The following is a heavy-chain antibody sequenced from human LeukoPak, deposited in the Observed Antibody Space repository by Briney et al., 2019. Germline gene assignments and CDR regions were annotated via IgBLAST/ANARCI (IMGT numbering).Heavy chain of an antibody. CDR3: AMGGRDGYIAFDY. CDR2: IYSGGST. J-gene: IGHJ4*02. CDR1: GFTVSSNY. D-gene: IGHD5-24*01. Sequence: GESLRLSCAASGFTVSSNYMSWVRQAPGKGLEWVSVIYSGGSTYYADSVKGRFTISRDNSKNTLYLQMNSPRAEDTAVYYCAMGGRDGYIAFDYWGQGTLVTVSS. V-gene: IGHV3-53*01.